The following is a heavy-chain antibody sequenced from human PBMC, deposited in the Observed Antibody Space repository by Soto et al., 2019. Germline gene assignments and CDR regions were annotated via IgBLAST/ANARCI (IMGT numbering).Heavy chain of an antibody. CDR3: ATYYNILTGPMAPLHY. Sequence: QVQLQESRPGVVKPSQTLSLTCAVSGASLARGGFYWIWIRQYPGKGLEWIGAIYYTGSTRYNPSLKRRVTLSVDTSNTQFSLELSSVTAADTALYYWATYYNILTGPMAPLHYWGQGILVSVSS. D-gene: IGHD3-9*01. CDR1: GASLARGGFY. CDR2: IYYTGST. V-gene: IGHV4-31*11. J-gene: IGHJ4*02.